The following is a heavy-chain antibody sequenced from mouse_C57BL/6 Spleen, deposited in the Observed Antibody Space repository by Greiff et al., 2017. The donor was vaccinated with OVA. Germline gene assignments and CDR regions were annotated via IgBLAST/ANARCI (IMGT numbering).Heavy chain of an antibody. Sequence: EVQLQQSGAELVKPGASVKLSCTASGFNIKDYYMHWVKQRTEQGLEWIGRIDPEDGETKYAPKFPGKATITADTSSNTAYLQLSSLTSEDTAVYYCARWDYYGYFDDWGQGTTLTVSS. V-gene: IGHV14-2*01. CDR1: GFNIKDYY. CDR3: ARWDYYGYFDD. CDR2: IDPEDGET. J-gene: IGHJ2*01. D-gene: IGHD1-1*01.